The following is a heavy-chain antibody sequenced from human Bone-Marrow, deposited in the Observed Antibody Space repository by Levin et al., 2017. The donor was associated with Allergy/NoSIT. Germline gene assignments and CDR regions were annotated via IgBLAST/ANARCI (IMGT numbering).Heavy chain of an antibody. V-gene: IGHV1-24*01. D-gene: IGHD3-22*01. Sequence: ASVKVSCKVSGYTLTELSMHWVRQAPGKGLEWMGGFDPEDGETIYAQKFQGRVTMTEDTSTDTAYMELSSLRSEDTAVYYCATAELNSSGYYFNFDYWGQGTLVTVSS. CDR1: GYTLTELS. CDR2: FDPEDGET. J-gene: IGHJ4*02. CDR3: ATAELNSSGYYFNFDY.